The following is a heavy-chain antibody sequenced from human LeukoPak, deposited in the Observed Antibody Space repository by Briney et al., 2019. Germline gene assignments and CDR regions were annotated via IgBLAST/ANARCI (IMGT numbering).Heavy chain of an antibody. CDR3: ARGPTAHYYDSSGYQNWFDP. CDR2: ISAYNGNT. CDR1: GYTFTTYG. Sequence: GASVKVSCKASGYTFTTYGISWVRQAPGQGLEWMGWISAYNGNTNYAQTLQGRVTMTTDTSTSTAYMELRSLRSDDTAMYYCARGPTAHYYDSSGYQNWFDPWGQGTLVTVSS. J-gene: IGHJ5*02. D-gene: IGHD3-22*01. V-gene: IGHV1-18*01.